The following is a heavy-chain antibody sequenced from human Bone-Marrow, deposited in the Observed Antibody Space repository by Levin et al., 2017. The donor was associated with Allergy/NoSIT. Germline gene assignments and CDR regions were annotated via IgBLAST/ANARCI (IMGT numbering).Heavy chain of an antibody. D-gene: IGHD3-16*01. J-gene: IGHJ4*02. V-gene: IGHV3-23*01. Sequence: GESLKISCAASGFTFSSYAMSWVRQAPGKGLEWVSAISGSGGSTYYADSVQGRFTISRDNSKNTLYLQMSSLRAEDTAVYYCTKLDSRFADYWGQGTLVTVSS. CDR2: ISGSGGST. CDR3: TKLDSRFADY. CDR1: GFTFSSYA.